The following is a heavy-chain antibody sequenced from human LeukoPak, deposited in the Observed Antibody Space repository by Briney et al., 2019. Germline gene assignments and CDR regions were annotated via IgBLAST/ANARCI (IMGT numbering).Heavy chain of an antibody. CDR3: AKGRSSSTQDALDI. CDR1: TFTFSDYA. Sequence: GGSLRLSCAASTFTFSDYAMTWVRQAPGKGLEWVSAISGSGQPTYYADSVRGRFTISRDNSKNTLYLQMNSLRAEDTAVYYCAKGRSSSTQDALDIWGQGTMVTVSS. D-gene: IGHD2-2*01. CDR2: ISGSGQPT. J-gene: IGHJ3*02. V-gene: IGHV3-23*01.